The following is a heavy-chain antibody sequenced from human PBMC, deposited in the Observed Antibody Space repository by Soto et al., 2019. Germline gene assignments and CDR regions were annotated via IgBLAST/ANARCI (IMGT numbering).Heavy chain of an antibody. D-gene: IGHD5-12*01. CDR1: GGSISSYY. CDR2: IYYSGST. V-gene: IGHV4-59*01. Sequence: SETLSLTCTVSGGSISSYYWSWIRQPPGKGLEWIGYIYYSGSTNYNPSLKSRVTISVDTSKNQFSLKLSSVTAADTAVYYCARLSGYDYLLYDYWGQGTLVTVSS. J-gene: IGHJ4*02. CDR3: ARLSGYDYLLYDY.